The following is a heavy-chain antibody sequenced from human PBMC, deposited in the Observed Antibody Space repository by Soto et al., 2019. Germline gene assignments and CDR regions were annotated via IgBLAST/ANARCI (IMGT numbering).Heavy chain of an antibody. CDR3: ARASLEDFWSGQGWFDP. CDR1: GGSISSGDYY. J-gene: IGHJ5*02. CDR2: IYYSGST. D-gene: IGHD3-3*01. Sequence: SETLSLTCTVSGGSISSGDYYWSWIRQPPGKGLEWIGYIYYSGSTYYNPSLKSRVTISVDTSKNQFSLKLSSVTAAVTAVYYCARASLEDFWSGQGWFDPWGQGTLVTVSS. V-gene: IGHV4-30-4*01.